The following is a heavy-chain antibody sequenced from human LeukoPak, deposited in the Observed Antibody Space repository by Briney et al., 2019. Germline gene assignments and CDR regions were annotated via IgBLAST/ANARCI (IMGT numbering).Heavy chain of an antibody. J-gene: IGHJ5*02. V-gene: IGHV3-74*01. CDR3: ARDVPHNWFDT. Sequence: GGSLRLSCAASGITFGNNWMHWVRQGPGKGLVWISRINSDGGGAIYADSVKGRFTVSRDNAKNTPYLQMNSLRAEDTAVYYCARDVPHNWFDTWGQGTLVTVSS. CDR2: INSDGGGA. CDR1: GITFGNNW.